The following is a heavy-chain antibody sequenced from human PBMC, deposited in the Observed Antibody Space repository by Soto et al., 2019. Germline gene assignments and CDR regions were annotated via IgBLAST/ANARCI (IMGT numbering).Heavy chain of an antibody. V-gene: IGHV1-8*01. CDR2: MNPNSGNT. D-gene: IGHD1-7*01. J-gene: IGHJ4*02. CDR1: GYTCTSYD. Sequence: ASVKVSCKASGYTCTSYDINWVRQATGQGLEWMGWMNPNSGNTGYAQKFQGRVTMTRNTSISTAYMELSSLRSEDTAVYYCASVTPVNWNYRSIDYWGQGTLVTVSS. CDR3: ASVTPVNWNYRSIDY.